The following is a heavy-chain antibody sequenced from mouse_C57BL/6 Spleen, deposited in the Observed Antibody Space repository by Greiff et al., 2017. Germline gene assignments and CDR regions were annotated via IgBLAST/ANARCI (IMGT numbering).Heavy chain of an antibody. V-gene: IGHV1-72*01. J-gene: IGHJ3*01. Sequence: QVQLQQPGAELVKPGASVKLTCKASGYTFTSYWMHWVKQRPGRGLEWIGRIDPNSGGTKYNEKYKSKATLTVDKPSSTAYMPLSSLTSEDSAVYYCARERDYDYDEEFAYWGQGALVTVAA. CDR3: ARERDYDYDEEFAY. CDR2: IDPNSGGT. CDR1: GYTFTSYW. D-gene: IGHD2-4*01.